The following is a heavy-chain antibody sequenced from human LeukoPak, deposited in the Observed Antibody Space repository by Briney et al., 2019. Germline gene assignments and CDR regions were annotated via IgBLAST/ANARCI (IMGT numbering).Heavy chain of an antibody. CDR3: VRDGEGVAISVNYWFDP. Sequence: VASVKVSCKASGFTFTSCDINWVRQASGQGLEWMGWMNPNNGNTGYAQKFQGRVTMTRDTSISTAYMELRGLRSEDTAVYYCVRDGEGVAISVNYWFDPWGQGTLVTVSS. CDR1: GFTFTSCD. V-gene: IGHV1-8*01. J-gene: IGHJ5*02. CDR2: MNPNNGNT. D-gene: IGHD3-10*01.